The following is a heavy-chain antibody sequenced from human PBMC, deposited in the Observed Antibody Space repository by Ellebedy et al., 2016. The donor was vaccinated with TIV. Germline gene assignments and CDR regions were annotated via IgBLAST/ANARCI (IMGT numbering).Heavy chain of an antibody. Sequence: GESLKISCAASGFTFSDHYMNWVRQAPGKGLQWVASISQDGSAKYYVDSVKGRFTISRDNAQNSLYLQMNSLRAEDTAVYYCARSFDPAAPFDYWGQGTLVTVSS. CDR1: GFTFSDHY. CDR3: ARSFDPAAPFDY. D-gene: IGHD3-9*01. J-gene: IGHJ4*02. V-gene: IGHV3-7*01. CDR2: ISQDGSAK.